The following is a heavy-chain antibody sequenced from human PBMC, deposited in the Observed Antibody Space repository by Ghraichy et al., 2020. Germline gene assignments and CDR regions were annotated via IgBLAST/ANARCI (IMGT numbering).Heavy chain of an antibody. D-gene: IGHD3-10*01. CDR1: GGSISSYY. CDR3: ARLNYYGSGSYYNDRYYYYMDV. J-gene: IGHJ6*03. V-gene: IGHV4-59*08. Sequence: SETLSLTCTVSGGSISSYYWSWIRQPPGKGLEWIGYIYYSGSTNYNPSLKSRVTISVDTSKNQFSLKLSSVTAADTAVYYCARLNYYGSGSYYNDRYYYYMDVWGKGTTVTVSS. CDR2: IYYSGST.